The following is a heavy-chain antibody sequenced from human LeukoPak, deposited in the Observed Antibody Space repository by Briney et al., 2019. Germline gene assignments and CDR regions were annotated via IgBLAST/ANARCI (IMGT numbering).Heavy chain of an antibody. CDR1: GGSISSSSYY. CDR3: ARGTYYYDSSGHYYVVKNRYYFDY. CDR2: INHSGST. Sequence: SETLSLTCTVSGGSISSSSYYWGWIRQPPGKGLEWIGEINHSGSTNYNPSLKSRVTISVDTSKNQFSLKLSSVTAADTAVYYCARGTYYYDSSGHYYVVKNRYYFDYWGQGTPVTVSS. D-gene: IGHD3-22*01. J-gene: IGHJ4*02. V-gene: IGHV4-39*07.